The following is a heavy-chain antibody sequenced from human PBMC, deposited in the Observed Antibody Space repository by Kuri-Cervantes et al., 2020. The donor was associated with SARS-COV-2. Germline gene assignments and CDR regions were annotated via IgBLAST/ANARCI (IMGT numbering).Heavy chain of an antibody. CDR1: GGSFSGYY. J-gene: IGHJ3*02. D-gene: IGHD2-15*01. Sequence: SETLSLTCAVYGGSFSGYYWSWIRQPPGKGLEWIGEINHSGSTNYNPSLKSRVTISVDTSKNQFSLKLSSVTAADTAVYYCARDGRYCSGGSCYSVIAFDIWGQGKMVNVPS. CDR3: ARDGRYCSGGSCYSVIAFDI. CDR2: INHSGST. V-gene: IGHV4-34*01.